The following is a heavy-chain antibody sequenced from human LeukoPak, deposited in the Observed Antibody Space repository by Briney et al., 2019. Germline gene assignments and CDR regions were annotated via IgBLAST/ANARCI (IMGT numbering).Heavy chain of an antibody. Sequence: GGSLRLSCAASGFTFSSYGMSWVRQAPGKGLEWVSAISGSGGSTYYADSVKGRFTISRDNSKNTLYLQMNSLGAEDTAVYYCAKGDLGDYVWGSYHFDYWGQGTLVTVSS. V-gene: IGHV3-23*01. CDR2: ISGSGGST. D-gene: IGHD3-16*02. CDR3: AKGDLGDYVWGSYHFDY. J-gene: IGHJ4*02. CDR1: GFTFSSYG.